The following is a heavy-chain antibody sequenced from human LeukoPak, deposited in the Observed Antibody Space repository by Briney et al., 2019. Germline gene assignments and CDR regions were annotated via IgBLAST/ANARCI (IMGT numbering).Heavy chain of an antibody. CDR2: ISSSSSTI. D-gene: IGHD2-2*02. CDR3: ARGGSVYLAAFDY. J-gene: IGHJ4*02. Sequence: GGSLRLSCAASGFTFSSYSMNWVRQAPGKGLEWVSYISSSSSTIYYADSVKGRFTISRDNAKNSLYLQMNSLRAEDTAVYYCARGGSVYLAAFDYWGQGTLVTVSS. CDR1: GFTFSSYS. V-gene: IGHV3-48*04.